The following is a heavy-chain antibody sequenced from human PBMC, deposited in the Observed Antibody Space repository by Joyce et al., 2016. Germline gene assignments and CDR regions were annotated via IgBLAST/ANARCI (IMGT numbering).Heavy chain of an antibody. CDR1: GGSVSSGRYY. J-gene: IGHJ5*02. V-gene: IGHV4-61*01. CDR3: ARVPYYGSGNYDQ. CDR2: IYYRGSTDFNS. D-gene: IGHD3-10*01. Sequence: HVQLQESGPGLVKPSQTLSLTCIVSGGSVSSGRYYWTWIRQPPGKGLEWIGYIYYRGSTDFNSDYSPSLKSRVSISVDTSKNQFSLKLSAVTAADTAVYYCARVPYYGSGNYDQWGQGMLVTVSS.